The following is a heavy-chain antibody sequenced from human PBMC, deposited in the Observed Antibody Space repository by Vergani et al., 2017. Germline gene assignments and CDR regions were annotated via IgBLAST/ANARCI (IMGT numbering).Heavy chain of an antibody. CDR2: IYYSGST. CDR3: ARDRRYSGHYIDY. CDR1: GGSISRGGYY. J-gene: IGHJ4*02. Sequence: QVQLQESGPGLVKPSQTLSLTCTVSGGSISRGGYYWSWIRQHPGKGLEWIGYIYYSGSTYYNPPLKSRVTISVDTSKNQFSLKLSSVTAADTAVYYCARDRRYSGHYIDYWGQGTLVTVSS. D-gene: IGHD5-12*01. V-gene: IGHV4-31*03.